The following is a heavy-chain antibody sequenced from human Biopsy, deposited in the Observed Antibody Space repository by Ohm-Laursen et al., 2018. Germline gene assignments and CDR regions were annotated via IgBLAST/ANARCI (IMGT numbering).Heavy chain of an antibody. V-gene: IGHV4-59*07. CDR3: ASVVLGPTNDAFDL. Sequence: SDTLSLTCVLSGDSISRSYWSWIRQSPGKGLEWVGHIFDRGTTNYNPSLKGRVTMSVDTSKKQLSLRLRSVTAADTAMYYCASVVLGPTNDAFDLWGQGTMVVVSS. CDR2: IFDRGTT. J-gene: IGHJ3*01. D-gene: IGHD3-22*01. CDR1: GDSISRSY.